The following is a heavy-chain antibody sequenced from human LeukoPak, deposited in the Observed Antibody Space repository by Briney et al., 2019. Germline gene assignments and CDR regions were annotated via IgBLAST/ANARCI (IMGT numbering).Heavy chain of an antibody. CDR1: GFTFSSYW. J-gene: IGHJ4*02. Sequence: PGGSLRLSCAASGFTFSSYWMSWVRQAPGKGLEWVAFIRYDGSNKYYADSVKGRFTISRDNSKNTLYLQMNSLRAEDTAVYYCAKDESYLLDYWGQGTLVTVSS. V-gene: IGHV3-30*02. CDR3: AKDESYLLDY. CDR2: IRYDGSNK.